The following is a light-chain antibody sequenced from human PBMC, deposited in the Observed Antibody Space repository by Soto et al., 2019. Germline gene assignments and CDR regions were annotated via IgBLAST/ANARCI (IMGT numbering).Light chain of an antibody. CDR3: QQRRNWLT. CDR2: DAS. Sequence: EIVLTQSPATLSVSPGERATLSCRASQSVNKHLAWYQHRPGQAPRLLIYDASNRATGIPARFSGSGSGTDFTLTISSLEPEDFAVYYCQQRRNWLTFGGGTKVDIK. CDR1: QSVNKH. J-gene: IGKJ4*01. V-gene: IGKV3-11*01.